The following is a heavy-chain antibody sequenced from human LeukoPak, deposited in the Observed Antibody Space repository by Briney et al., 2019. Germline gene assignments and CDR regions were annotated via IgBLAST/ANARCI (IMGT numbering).Heavy chain of an antibody. CDR2: ISGSGGST. CDR3: AGCSDYYCYYYMDV. CDR1: GFTFSSYA. V-gene: IGHV3-23*01. J-gene: IGHJ6*03. D-gene: IGHD2-8*01. Sequence: GGSLRLSCAASGFTFSSYAMSWVRQAPGKGLEWVSAISGSGGSTYYADSVKGRFTISRDNSKNTLYLQMNSLRAEDTAVYYCAGCSDYYCYYYMDVWGKGTTVTVSS.